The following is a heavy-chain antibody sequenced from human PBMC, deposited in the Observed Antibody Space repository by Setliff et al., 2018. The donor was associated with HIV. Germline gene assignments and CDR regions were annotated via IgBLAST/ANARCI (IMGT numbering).Heavy chain of an antibody. J-gene: IGHJ6*03. D-gene: IGHD1-1*01. CDR3: ARHAPRNHDLAGVFYPYYMDV. V-gene: IGHV4-61*10. Sequence: SETLSLTCTVSGGSISSGSYYWSWIRQPAGEGLEWIGYIHYSGSTSYNPSLKSRVTISVDTSKTQFSLKLSSVTAADTAVYYCARHAPRNHDLAGVFYPYYMDVWGKGTTVTVSS. CDR1: GGSISSGSYY. CDR2: IHYSGST.